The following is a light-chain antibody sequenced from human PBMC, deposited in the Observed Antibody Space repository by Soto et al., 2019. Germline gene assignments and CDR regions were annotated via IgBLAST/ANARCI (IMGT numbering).Light chain of an antibody. CDR3: QQYSNFAT. CDR1: QNIGTS. J-gene: IGKJ1*01. Sequence: IQMTQSPSALSASVGDRVTLTCRASQNIGTSLAWYQQKPGRAPKVLIYDVSTLERGVPSRFSGSQFGSEFTLTISGLQPDDFATYYCQQYSNFATFGQGTNV. CDR2: DVS. V-gene: IGKV1-5*01.